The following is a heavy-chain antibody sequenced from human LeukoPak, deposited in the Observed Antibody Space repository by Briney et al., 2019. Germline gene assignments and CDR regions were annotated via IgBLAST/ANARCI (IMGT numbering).Heavy chain of an antibody. CDR1: GGSISSYY. D-gene: IGHD1-26*01. CDR3: ARHRGAPTPNFDY. V-gene: IGHV4-59*08. CDR2: IYYSGST. Sequence: SETLSLTCTVSGGSISSYYWSWIRQPPGKGLEWIGYIYYSGSTNYNPSLKSRVTISVDTSKNQFSLKLSSVTAADTAVYYCARHRGAPTPNFDYWGQGTLVTVSS. J-gene: IGHJ4*02.